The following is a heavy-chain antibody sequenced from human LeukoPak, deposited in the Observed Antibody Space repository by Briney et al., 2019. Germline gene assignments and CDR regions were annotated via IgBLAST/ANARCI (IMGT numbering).Heavy chain of an antibody. CDR1: GSSISSGGYY. Sequence: PSKTLSLTCTVSGSSISSGGYYWSWIRQHPGKGLEWIGYIYYSGSTYYNPSLKSRVTISVDTPKNQFSLKLSSVTAADTAVYYCARAGFGVTTSGDYWGQGTLVTVSS. J-gene: IGHJ4*02. V-gene: IGHV4-31*03. D-gene: IGHD4-11*01. CDR2: IYYSGST. CDR3: ARAGFGVTTSGDY.